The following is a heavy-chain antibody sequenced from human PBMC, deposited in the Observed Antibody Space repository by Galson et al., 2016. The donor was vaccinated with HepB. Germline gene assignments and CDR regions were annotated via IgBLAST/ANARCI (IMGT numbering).Heavy chain of an antibody. J-gene: IGHJ2*01. CDR1: GGSVTNNHYS. V-gene: IGHV4-61*01. CDR2: IYYTGDT. Sequence: ETLSLTCTVSGGSVTNNHYSWSGIRPPPAKGLEWIGYIYYTGDTNYNPSVKSGVTISLDASKNQFSLRLTSVTAAETAVYYCARDQGGYFDIWGRGALVIVSS. CDR3: ARDQGGYFDI.